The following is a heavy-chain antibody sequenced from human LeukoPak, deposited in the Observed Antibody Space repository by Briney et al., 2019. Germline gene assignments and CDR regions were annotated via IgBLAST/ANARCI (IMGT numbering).Heavy chain of an antibody. Sequence: PGGPLRLSCAASGFIFSNSGMHWVRQAPGKGLEWVAFIQTDGNPKYYADSVRGRFTISRDNFKKTCYLQMDSLRVEDTAVYYCARETSSEIIGGMDVRGQGTTVTVTS. CDR3: ARETSSEIIGGMDV. V-gene: IGHV3-30*02. J-gene: IGHJ6*02. CDR1: GFIFSNSG. D-gene: IGHD3-22*01. CDR2: IQTDGNPK.